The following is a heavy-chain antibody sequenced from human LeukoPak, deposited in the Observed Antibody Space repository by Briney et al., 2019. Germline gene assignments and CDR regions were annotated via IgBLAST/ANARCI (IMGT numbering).Heavy chain of an antibody. V-gene: IGHV3-23*01. CDR1: GFTFSSYA. D-gene: IGHD3-22*01. Sequence: GGSLRLSCAASGFTFSSYAMSWVRQAPGKGLEWVSAISGSGGSTYYADSVKGRFTISRDNSKNTLYLQMNSLRAEDTAVYYCARDGDSSGYGYWGQGTLVTVSS. CDR3: ARDGDSSGYGY. J-gene: IGHJ4*02. CDR2: ISGSGGST.